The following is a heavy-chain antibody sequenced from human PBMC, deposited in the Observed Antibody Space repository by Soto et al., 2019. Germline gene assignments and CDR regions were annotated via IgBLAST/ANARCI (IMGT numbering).Heavy chain of an antibody. V-gene: IGHV1-2*04. Sequence: GASVKVSCKASGYTFTGYYMHWVRQAPGQGLEWMGWINPNSGGTNYAQKFQGWVTMTRDTSISTAYMELSRLRSDDTAVYYCARDHRDILTGHTYEAYYYGMDVWGQGTTVTVSS. CDR2: INPNSGGT. CDR3: ARDHRDILTGHTYEAYYYGMDV. CDR1: GYTFTGYY. D-gene: IGHD3-9*01. J-gene: IGHJ6*02.